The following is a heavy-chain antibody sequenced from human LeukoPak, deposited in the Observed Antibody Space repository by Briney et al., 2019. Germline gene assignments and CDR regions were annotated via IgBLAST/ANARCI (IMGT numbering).Heavy chain of an antibody. CDR2: IYYSGST. CDR3: ARRSSGYYGKYDY. Sequence: SETLSLTCTVSGGSISSGDYYWSWIRQPPGKGLEWIGYIYYSGSTYYNPSLKSRVTISVDTSKNQFSLKLSSVTAADTAVYYCARRSSGYYGKYDYWGQGTLVTVSS. CDR1: GGSISSGDYY. D-gene: IGHD3-22*01. J-gene: IGHJ4*02. V-gene: IGHV4-30-4*01.